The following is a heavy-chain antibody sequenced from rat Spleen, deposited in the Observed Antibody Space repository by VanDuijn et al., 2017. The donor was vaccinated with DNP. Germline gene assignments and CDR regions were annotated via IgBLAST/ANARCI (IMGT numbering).Heavy chain of an antibody. CDR2: ITNTGDNT. J-gene: IGHJ2*01. V-gene: IGHV5-31*01. D-gene: IGHD1-12*02. CDR1: GFIFSNYW. CDR3: ARQGYYYDGTYYSHYYVMDA. Sequence: EVQLVESGGGPVQPGRSLKLSCVASGFIFSNYWMTWIRQAPGRGLEWVASITNTGDNTYYSDSVKGRFTISRDNAKNTQYLQMDSLRSEDTATYYCARQGYYYDGTYYSHYYVMDAWGQGVMVTVSS.